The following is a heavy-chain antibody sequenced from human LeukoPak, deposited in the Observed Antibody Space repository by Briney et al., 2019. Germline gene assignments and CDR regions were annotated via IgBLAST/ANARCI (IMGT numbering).Heavy chain of an antibody. CDR2: IDPNSGGT. J-gene: IGHJ4*02. CDR3: ARDRYCSAASCYGNLFDY. Sequence: ASVKVSCKASGYIFTDYYMHWVRQAPGQGLEWMGWIDPNSGGTNSEQKLQGRVTMTRDTSISTAYMEVSRLRSDDTALYYCARDRYCSAASCYGNLFDYWGQGTLVTVSS. V-gene: IGHV1-2*02. D-gene: IGHD2-15*01. CDR1: GYIFTDYY.